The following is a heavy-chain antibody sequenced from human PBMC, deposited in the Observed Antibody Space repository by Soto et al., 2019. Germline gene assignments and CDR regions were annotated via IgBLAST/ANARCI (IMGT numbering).Heavy chain of an antibody. J-gene: IGHJ5*02. V-gene: IGHV1-69*12. CDR3: ARGGVIVLVPTAISWFDP. CDR1: GGTFSSYA. CDR2: IIPIFGTA. Sequence: QVQLVQSGAEVKKPGSSVKVSCKASGGTFSSYAISWVRQAPGQGLEWMGGIIPIFGTANYAQKFQGRVTITADESTSTAYMELSSLRSEDTAVYYCARGGVIVLVPTAISWFDPWGQGTLVTVSS. D-gene: IGHD2-2*01.